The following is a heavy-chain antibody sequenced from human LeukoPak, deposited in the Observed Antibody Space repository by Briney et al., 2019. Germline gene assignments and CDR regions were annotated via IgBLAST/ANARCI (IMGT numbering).Heavy chain of an antibody. Sequence: ASVKVSCKASGGTFNNYAINWVRQAPGQGLEWMGGIIPIFGPAKYAQKFQGRVTIDADDSTGTAYMELSSLRSDDTAVYYCARDRELGYCSGGSCYPRPPYNWFDPWGQGTLVTVSS. CDR2: IIPIFGPA. J-gene: IGHJ5*02. V-gene: IGHV1-69*13. D-gene: IGHD2-15*01. CDR1: GGTFNNYA. CDR3: ARDRELGYCSGGSCYPRPPYNWFDP.